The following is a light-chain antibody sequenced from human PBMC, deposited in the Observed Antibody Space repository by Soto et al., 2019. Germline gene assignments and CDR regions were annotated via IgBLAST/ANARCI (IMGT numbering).Light chain of an antibody. CDR1: QGISSY. CDR3: QQYYSYPPT. Sequence: ALRMTQSPSSFSASTGDRVTITCRASQGISSYLAWYQQKPGKAPKLLIYAASTLQSGVPSRFSGSGSGTDFTLTIRCLQSEDFATYYCQQYYSYPPTFGQGTKLEIK. CDR2: AAS. V-gene: IGKV1-8*01. J-gene: IGKJ2*01.